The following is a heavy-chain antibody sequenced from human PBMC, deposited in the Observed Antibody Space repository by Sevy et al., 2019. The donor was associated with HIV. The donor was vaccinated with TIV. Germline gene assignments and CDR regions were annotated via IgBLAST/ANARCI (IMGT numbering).Heavy chain of an antibody. CDR1: GYSFTSYW. V-gene: IGHV5-51*01. Sequence: GESLKISCKGSGYSFTSYWNGWVRQMPGKGLEWMGIIYPGESDTHYSPSFQGQFTVSVDRSISTAYLQWSSLKAYDTAMYYCARQYSSSSGSLSLIFDYWGQGTLVTVSS. CDR3: ARQYSSSSGSLSLIFDY. D-gene: IGHD6-6*01. J-gene: IGHJ4*02. CDR2: IYPGESDT.